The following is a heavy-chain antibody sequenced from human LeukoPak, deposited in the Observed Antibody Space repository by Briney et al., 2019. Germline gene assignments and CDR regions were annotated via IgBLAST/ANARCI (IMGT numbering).Heavy chain of an antibody. CDR3: AKDTSRTREDAFDI. J-gene: IGHJ3*02. V-gene: IGHV3-9*03. D-gene: IGHD2-2*01. CDR1: GFTFDDYA. CDR2: ISWNSGSI. Sequence: GRSLRLSCAASGFTFDDYAMHWVRQAPGKGLEWVSGISWNSGSIGYADSVKGRFTISRDNAKNSLYLQMSSLRAEDMALYYCAKDTSRTREDAFDIWGQGTMVTVSS.